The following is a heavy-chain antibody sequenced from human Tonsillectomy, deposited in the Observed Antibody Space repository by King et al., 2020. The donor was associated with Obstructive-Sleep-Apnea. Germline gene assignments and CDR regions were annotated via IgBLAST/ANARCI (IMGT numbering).Heavy chain of an antibody. J-gene: IGHJ6*02. V-gene: IGHV3-48*04. CDR1: GFTFSGYS. CDR2: VSGGGSTI. CDR3: ARAQYYDFWSGTYYYAMDV. Sequence: EVQLVESGGRLVQPGGSLRLSCAASGFTFSGYSMNWVRQAPGKGLEWVSYVSGGGSTIYYADSVKGRFTISRDNAKNSLYLQMNSLRAEDTAVYFCARAQYYDFWSGTYYYAMDVWGQGTTVTVSS. D-gene: IGHD3-3*01.